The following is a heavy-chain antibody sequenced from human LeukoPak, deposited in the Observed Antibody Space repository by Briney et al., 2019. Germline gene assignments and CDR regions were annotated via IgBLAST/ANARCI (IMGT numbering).Heavy chain of an antibody. CDR3: AGPGVVVAAHYGMDV. Sequence: GASVKVSCKASGGTFSSYAISWVRQAPGQGPEWMGGIIPIFGTANYAQKFQGRVTITADKSTSTAYMELSSLRSEDTAVYYCAGPGVVVAAHYGMDVWGKGTTVTVSS. J-gene: IGHJ6*04. V-gene: IGHV1-69*06. D-gene: IGHD2-15*01. CDR2: IIPIFGTA. CDR1: GGTFSSYA.